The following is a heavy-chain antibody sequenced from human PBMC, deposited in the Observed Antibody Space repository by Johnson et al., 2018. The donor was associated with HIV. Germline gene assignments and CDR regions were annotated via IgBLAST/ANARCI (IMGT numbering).Heavy chain of an antibody. Sequence: VQVVESGGGLIQPGGSLRLSCAASGFTVSSNYMSWVRQAPGKGLEWVSVIYSGGSTYYADSVQGRFTISRDNSKNTLYLQMNSLRAEDTAVYYCAAGYCSSTSCYDGAFDIWGQGTMVTVSS. CDR2: IYSGGST. CDR1: GFTVSSNY. D-gene: IGHD2-2*03. CDR3: AAGYCSSTSCYDGAFDI. J-gene: IGHJ3*02. V-gene: IGHV3-53*01.